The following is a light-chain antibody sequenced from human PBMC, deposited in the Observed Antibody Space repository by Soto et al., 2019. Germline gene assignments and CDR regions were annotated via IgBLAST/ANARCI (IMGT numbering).Light chain of an antibody. J-gene: IGKJ4*01. CDR1: QSVYSN. Sequence: EIVMTQSPAPLSVSPGERATLSCRASQSVYSNLAWYQQKPGQAPSLLTHGTFTRATGIPARFSGSGSGTEFTLTISSLQSEDFAVYYGQQYNKWPLTFGGGTKVEIK. CDR3: QQYNKWPLT. CDR2: GTF. V-gene: IGKV3-15*01.